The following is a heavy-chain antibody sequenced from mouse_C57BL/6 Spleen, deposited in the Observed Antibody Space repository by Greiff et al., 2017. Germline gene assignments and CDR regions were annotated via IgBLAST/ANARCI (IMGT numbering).Heavy chain of an antibody. J-gene: IGHJ4*01. CDR3: AREGDGYDAMDY. Sequence: QVQLQPPGAELVRPGSSVKLSCKASGYTFTSYWMDWVKQRPGQGLEWIGNIYPSDSETHYNQKFKDKATLTVDKSSSTAYMQLSSLTSEDSAVYYCAREGDGYDAMDYWGQGTSVTVSS. D-gene: IGHD2-3*01. V-gene: IGHV1-61*01. CDR2: IYPSDSET. CDR1: GYTFTSYW.